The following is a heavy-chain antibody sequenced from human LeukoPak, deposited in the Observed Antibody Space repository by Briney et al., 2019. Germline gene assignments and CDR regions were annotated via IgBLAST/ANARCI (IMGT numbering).Heavy chain of an antibody. CDR3: ARDPYSNYFDY. J-gene: IGHJ4*02. V-gene: IGHV1-2*02. CDR2: INPNNGGT. Sequence: ASVTVSCKASGGTFSSYAISWVRQAPGQGLEWMGWINPNNGGTNYAQKFQGRVTMTRDTSISTAYMELNRLRSDDTAVYYCARDPYSNYFDYWGQGTLVTVSS. CDR1: GGTFSSYA. D-gene: IGHD5-18*01.